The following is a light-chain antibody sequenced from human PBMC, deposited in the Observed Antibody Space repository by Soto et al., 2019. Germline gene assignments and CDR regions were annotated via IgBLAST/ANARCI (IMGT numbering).Light chain of an antibody. CDR2: AAS. Sequence: RSSLSDSVGDIVTITCRASQSISSYLNWYQQKPGKAPKLLIYAASSLQSGVPSRFSGSGSGTDFTLTISSLQPEDFATYYCQQSYSTSVTFGQGTKVDIK. V-gene: IGKV1-39*01. CDR3: QQSYSTSVT. J-gene: IGKJ1*01. CDR1: QSISSY.